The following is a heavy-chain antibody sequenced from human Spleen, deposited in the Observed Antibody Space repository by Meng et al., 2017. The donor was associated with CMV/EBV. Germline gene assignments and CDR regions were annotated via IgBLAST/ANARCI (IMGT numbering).Heavy chain of an antibody. V-gene: IGHV1-2*02. Sequence: ASVKVSCKASGYTFTGYYMHWVRQAPGQGLEWMGWINPNSGGTNYAQKFQGRVTMTRDTSISTAYMELSRLRSDDTAIYYCALRGYSGYADRDYWGQGTLVTVSS. CDR3: ALRGYSGYADRDY. D-gene: IGHD5-12*01. J-gene: IGHJ4*02. CDR2: INPNSGGT. CDR1: GYTFTGYY.